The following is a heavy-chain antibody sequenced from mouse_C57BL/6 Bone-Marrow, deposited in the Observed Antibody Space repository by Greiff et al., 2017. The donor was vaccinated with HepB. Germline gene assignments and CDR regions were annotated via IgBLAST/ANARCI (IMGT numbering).Heavy chain of an antibody. CDR3: ARPPISYAMDY. Sequence: QVHVKQPGAELVKPGASVKMSCKASGYTFTSYWITWVKQRPGQGLEWIGDIYPGSGSTNYNEKFKSKATLTVDTSSSTAYMQLSSLTSEDSAVYYCARPPISYAMDYWGQGTSVTVSS. J-gene: IGHJ4*01. CDR2: IYPGSGST. V-gene: IGHV1-55*01. CDR1: GYTFTSYW.